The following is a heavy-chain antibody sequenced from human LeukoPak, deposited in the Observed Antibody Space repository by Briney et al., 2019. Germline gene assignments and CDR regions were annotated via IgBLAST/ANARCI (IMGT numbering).Heavy chain of an antibody. V-gene: IGHV3-33*01. CDR1: GFTFSSYG. D-gene: IGHD2-2*01. Sequence: GRSLRLSCAASGFTFSSYGMHWVRQAPGKGLEWVAVIWYDGSNKYYADSVKGRFTISRDNSKNTLYLQMNSLRAEDTAVYYCARDSSAYCSSTSCFYGMDVWGQGTTVTVSS. CDR3: ARDSSAYCSSTSCFYGMDV. CDR2: IWYDGSNK. J-gene: IGHJ6*02.